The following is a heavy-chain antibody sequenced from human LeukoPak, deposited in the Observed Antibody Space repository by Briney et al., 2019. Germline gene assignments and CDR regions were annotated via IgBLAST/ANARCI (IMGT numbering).Heavy chain of an antibody. V-gene: IGHV3-23*01. CDR2: ISGSGGDT. CDR3: ATSSGWYPKYFDY. D-gene: IGHD6-19*01. J-gene: IGHJ4*02. Sequence: GESLKISCKGFGYSFTTYWVAWVRQMPGKGLEWVSAISGSGGDTYYADSVKGRFTISRDNSKNTLYLQMNSLRAEDTALYYCATSSGWYPKYFDYWGQGTLVTVSS. CDR1: GYSFTTYW.